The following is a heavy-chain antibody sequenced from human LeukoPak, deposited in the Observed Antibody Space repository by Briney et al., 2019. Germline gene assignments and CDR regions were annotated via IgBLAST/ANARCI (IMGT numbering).Heavy chain of an antibody. CDR1: GFSFSDSF. CDR2: IGSAGTTI. J-gene: IGHJ4*02. V-gene: IGHV3-11*01. D-gene: IGHD5-24*01. Sequence: GGSLRLSCEASGFSFSDSFMTWIRQAPGEGLQFVASIGSAGTTIYYGDSAKGRFTISRDNAKNSLYLQFNSLRAEGTAIYYCVRDSGYSDGLTYWGQGTLVTVSS. CDR3: VRDSGYSDGLTY.